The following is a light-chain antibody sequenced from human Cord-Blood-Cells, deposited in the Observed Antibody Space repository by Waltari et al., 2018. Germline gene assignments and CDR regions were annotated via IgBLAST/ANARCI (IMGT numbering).Light chain of an antibody. Sequence: QSALTQPASVSGSPGQSITISCPGTSSDVGSYNLVSWYQQHPGKAPKLMVYEGSKRPSGVSTRFAGAKSGNTASLTISGLQAEDEADYYCCSYAGSSTWVFGGGTKLTVL. V-gene: IGLV2-23*01. J-gene: IGLJ3*02. CDR1: SSDVGSYNL. CDR3: CSYAGSSTWV. CDR2: EGS.